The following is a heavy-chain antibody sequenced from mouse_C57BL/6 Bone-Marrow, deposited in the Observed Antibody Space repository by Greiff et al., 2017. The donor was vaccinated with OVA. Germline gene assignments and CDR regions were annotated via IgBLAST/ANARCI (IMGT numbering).Heavy chain of an antibody. CDR3: ARKMVTIDY. V-gene: IGHV1-69*01. CDR2: IDPSDSYT. D-gene: IGHD2-2*01. CDR1: GYTFTSYW. J-gene: IGHJ2*01. Sequence: VKQSCKASGYTFTSYWMHWVKQRPGQGLEWIGEIDPSDSYTNYNQKFKGKSTLTVDKSSSTAYMQLSSLTSEDSAVYYCARKMVTIDYWGQGTTLTVSS.